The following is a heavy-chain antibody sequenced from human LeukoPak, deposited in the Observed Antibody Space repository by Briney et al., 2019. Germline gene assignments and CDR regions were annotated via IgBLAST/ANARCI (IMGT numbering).Heavy chain of an antibody. CDR3: AKDLHYYGSDYDAFDI. V-gene: IGHV3-30*18. CDR2: ISYDGSNK. D-gene: IGHD3-10*01. J-gene: IGHJ3*02. Sequence: PGGSLRLSCAASGFTFSSYGMHWVRQAPGKGLEWVAVISYDGSNKYYADSVKGRFTISRDNSKNTLYLQMNSLRAEDTAVYYCAKDLHYYGSDYDAFDIWGQGTMVTVSS. CDR1: GFTFSSYG.